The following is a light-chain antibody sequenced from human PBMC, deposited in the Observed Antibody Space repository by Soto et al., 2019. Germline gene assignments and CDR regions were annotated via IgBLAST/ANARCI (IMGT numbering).Light chain of an antibody. CDR3: QKYNNWPYS. CDR1: QGVTTN. J-gene: IGKJ5*01. Sequence: EIVMTQSPDTLSVSPGERATLSCRAGQGVTTNFAWYQQKSGQSPRLFIYDVSIRATGVPARLSGTGSETDFTLTISGLQSEDSAVYFCQKYNNWPYSFGQGTRLEIK. V-gene: IGKV3-15*01. CDR2: DVS.